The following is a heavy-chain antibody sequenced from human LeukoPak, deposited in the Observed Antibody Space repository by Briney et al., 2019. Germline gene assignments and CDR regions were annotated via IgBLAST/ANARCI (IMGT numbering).Heavy chain of an antibody. D-gene: IGHD4-23*01. J-gene: IGHJ4*02. CDR2: ISYDGSNK. Sequence: GGSLRLSCAASGFTFSSYAMHWVRQAPGKGLEWVAVISYDGSNKYYADSVKGRFTISRDNSKNTLYLQMNSLKAEDTAVYYCARDTNLYGGPRASGGCDDWGQGTLVTVSS. CDR3: ARDTNLYGGPRASGGCDD. CDR1: GFTFSSYA. V-gene: IGHV3-30-3*01.